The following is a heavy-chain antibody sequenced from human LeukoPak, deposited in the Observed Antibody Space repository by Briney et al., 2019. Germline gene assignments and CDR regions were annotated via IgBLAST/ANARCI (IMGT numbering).Heavy chain of an antibody. CDR3: ARMADYDRSGFYGCLSY. D-gene: IGHD3-22*01. J-gene: IGHJ1*01. V-gene: IGHV3-74*01. Sequence: GGSLRLSCAASGFAFATYWMHWVRQAPGKGLEWLSRINGEGSSINYADSVKGRFTISRDNAKNTLYLQIDSLRVEDTAVYYCARMADYDRSGFYGCLSYWGQGTLVTVSS. CDR2: INGEGSSI. CDR1: GFAFATYW.